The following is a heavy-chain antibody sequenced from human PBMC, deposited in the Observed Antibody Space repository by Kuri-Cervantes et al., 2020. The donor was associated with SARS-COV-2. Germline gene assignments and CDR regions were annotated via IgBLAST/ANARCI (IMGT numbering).Heavy chain of an antibody. J-gene: IGHJ3*02. D-gene: IGHD3-3*01. CDR1: GLTFSSYA. Sequence: GESLKISCAASGLTFSSYAMSWVRQAPGKGLEWVANIKQDGSEKYYVDSVKGRFTISRDNAKNSLYLQMNSLRAEDTAVYYCARDGRYYDFWSGSNRAFDIWGQGTMVTVSS. CDR2: IKQDGSEK. CDR3: ARDGRYYDFWSGSNRAFDI. V-gene: IGHV3-7*01.